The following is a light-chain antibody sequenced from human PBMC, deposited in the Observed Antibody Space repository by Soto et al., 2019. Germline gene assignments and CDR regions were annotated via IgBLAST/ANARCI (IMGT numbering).Light chain of an antibody. CDR1: QSLLHSDGYNY. J-gene: IGKJ1*01. V-gene: IGKV2-28*01. CDR3: MQALQAPLT. CDR2: LGS. Sequence: VLTQSSLSLPVTPGEPASISCRSSQSLLHSDGYNYLDWYLQKPGQSPQLLIYLGSSRASGVPDRFSGSGSGTDFTLTISRVEAEDVGFYYCMQALQAPLTFGQGTRVEIK.